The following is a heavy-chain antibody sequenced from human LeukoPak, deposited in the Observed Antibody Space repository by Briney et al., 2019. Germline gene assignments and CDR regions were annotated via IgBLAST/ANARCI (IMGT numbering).Heavy chain of an antibody. J-gene: IGHJ2*01. D-gene: IGHD6-19*01. V-gene: IGHV1-69*04. CDR1: GGTFSSYA. CDR3: AREAPGIAVASTPTGYFDL. Sequence: ASVKVSCKASGGTFSSYAISWVRQAPGQGLEWMGRIIPIFGIANYAQKFQGRVTITADKSTSTAYMELSSLRSEDTAVYYCAREAPGIAVASTPTGYFDLWGRGTLVTVSS. CDR2: IIPIFGIA.